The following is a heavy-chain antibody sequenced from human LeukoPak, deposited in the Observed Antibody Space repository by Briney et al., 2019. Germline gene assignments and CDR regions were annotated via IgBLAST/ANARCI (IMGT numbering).Heavy chain of an antibody. CDR1: GDSISSGDYY. CDR2: ISSSWST. V-gene: IGHV4-61*02. CDR3: ARGPYSYDSSGAFDI. D-gene: IGHD3-22*01. J-gene: IGHJ3*02. Sequence: SETLSLTCTVSGDSISSGDYYWSWIRQPAGKGLEWIGRISSSWSTNYNPSPKSRVPISVATSKNQFSLKLSSVTAADTAVYFCARGPYSYDSSGAFDIWGQGTMVTVSS.